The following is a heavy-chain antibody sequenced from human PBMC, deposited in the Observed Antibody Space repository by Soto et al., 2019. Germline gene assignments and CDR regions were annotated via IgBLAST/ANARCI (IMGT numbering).Heavy chain of an antibody. D-gene: IGHD3-3*01. CDR2: INHSGTT. V-gene: IGHV4-34*01. Sequence: SETLSLTCAVYGGTVTDYHWTWIRQPPGKGLEWIGEINHSGTTNYKPSLNSRVTISVDTSKNQFSLKLRSVTAADPAVYYCARARVAMTAGARYGMDVWGRGTTVTVSS. CDR3: ARARVAMTAGARYGMDV. CDR1: GGTVTDYH. J-gene: IGHJ6*02.